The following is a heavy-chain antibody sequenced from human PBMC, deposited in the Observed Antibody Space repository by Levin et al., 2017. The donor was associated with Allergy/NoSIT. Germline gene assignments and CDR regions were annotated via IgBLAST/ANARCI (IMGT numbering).Heavy chain of an antibody. J-gene: IGHJ6*02. CDR1: GGSISSSSYY. Sequence: SETLSLTCTVSGGSISSSSYYWGWIRQPPGKGLEWIGSIYYSGSTYYNPSLKSRVTISVDTSKNQFSLKLSSVTAADTAVYYCASLARDIVVVPAATPTHYYGMDVWGQGTTVTVSS. V-gene: IGHV4-39*01. CDR2: IYYSGST. D-gene: IGHD2-2*01. CDR3: ASLARDIVVVPAATPTHYYGMDV.